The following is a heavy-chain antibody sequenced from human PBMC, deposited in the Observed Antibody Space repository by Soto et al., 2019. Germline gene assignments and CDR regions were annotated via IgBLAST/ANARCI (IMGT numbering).Heavy chain of an antibody. D-gene: IGHD1-26*01. CDR2: ISWNSGNI. J-gene: IGHJ6*02. CDR1: GFTFDDYA. CDR3: TRVAVGANYGGMDV. Sequence: EVQLVESGGGLVQPGRSLRLSCAASGFTFDDYAMHWVRQAPGKGLEWVSGISWNSGNIGYADSVKGRFTISRDNAKNSLYLQMNSLKTEDTAVYYCTRVAVGANYGGMDVWGQGTTVTVSS. V-gene: IGHV3-9*01.